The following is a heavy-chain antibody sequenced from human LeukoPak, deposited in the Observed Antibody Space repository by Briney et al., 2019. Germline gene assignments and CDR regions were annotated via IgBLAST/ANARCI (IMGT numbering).Heavy chain of an antibody. CDR2: IYYSGST. V-gene: IGHV4-39*07. Sequence: KPSETLSLTCTVSGGSISSSSYYWGWIRQPPGKGLEWIGSIYYSGSTNYNPSLKSRVTISVDTSKNQFSLKLSSVTAADTAVYYCARESMMLERRGAWFDPWGQGTLVTVSS. J-gene: IGHJ5*02. D-gene: IGHD1-1*01. CDR1: GGSISSSSYY. CDR3: ARESMMLERRGAWFDP.